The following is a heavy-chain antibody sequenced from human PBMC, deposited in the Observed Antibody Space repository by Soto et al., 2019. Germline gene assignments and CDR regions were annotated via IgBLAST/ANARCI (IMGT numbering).Heavy chain of an antibody. CDR2: IYYSGST. CDR3: ARDPYYYDTPPL. J-gene: IGHJ3*01. V-gene: IGHV4-59*01. CDR1: GGSISSYY. Sequence: QVQLQESGPGLVKPSETLSLTCTVSGGSISSYYWSWIRQPPGKGLEWIGYIYYSGSTNYNPSLKSRVTISVDTSKNQFSLKLSSVTAADTAVYYCARDPYYYDTPPLWGQGTMVTVSS. D-gene: IGHD3-22*01.